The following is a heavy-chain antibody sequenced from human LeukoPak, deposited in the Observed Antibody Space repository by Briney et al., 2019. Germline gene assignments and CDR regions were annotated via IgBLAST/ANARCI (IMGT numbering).Heavy chain of an antibody. CDR3: VTLGGGVPIAIVDY. CDR2: IEHEGGER. D-gene: IGHD3-16*01. V-gene: IGHV1-24*01. J-gene: IGHJ4*02. CDR1: GYTLTDLS. Sequence: ASVKVSCAASGYTLTDLSLHWVRQAAGKGLEWMGGIEHEGGERVYAQTFQGRVAMTEDTSTDTAYMELSSLTSEDTAVYYCVTLGGGVPIAIVDYWGQGTLVTVSS.